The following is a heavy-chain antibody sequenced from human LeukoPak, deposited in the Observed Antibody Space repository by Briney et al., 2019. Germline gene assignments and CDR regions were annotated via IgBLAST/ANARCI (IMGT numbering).Heavy chain of an antibody. J-gene: IGHJ3*02. V-gene: IGHV4-34*01. CDR1: GGSFSGYY. Sequence: SETLSLTCAVYGGSFSGYYWSWIRQPPGKGLEWIGEINHSGSTYYNPSLKSRVTISVDTSKNQFSLKLSSVTAADTAVYYCARVLLRNARKGDAFDIWGQGTMVTVSS. CDR2: INHSGST. D-gene: IGHD1-14*01. CDR3: ARVLLRNARKGDAFDI.